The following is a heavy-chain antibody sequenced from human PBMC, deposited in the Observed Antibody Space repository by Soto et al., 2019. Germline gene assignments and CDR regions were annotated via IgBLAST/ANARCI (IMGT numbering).Heavy chain of an antibody. CDR3: ARVPRVPVAKRAFDY. V-gene: IGHV4-4*02. D-gene: IGHD2-15*01. J-gene: IGHJ4*02. CDR2: IYHSGRT. CDR1: GGSIVSAHW. Sequence: SETLSLTCSVSGGSIVSAHWWSWVRLSPGKGLEWIGEIYHSGRTTYNPSLKSRVTISVDQSKSHFSLNVSSVTAADTAVYYCARVPRVPVAKRAFDYWCKGSLFTVS.